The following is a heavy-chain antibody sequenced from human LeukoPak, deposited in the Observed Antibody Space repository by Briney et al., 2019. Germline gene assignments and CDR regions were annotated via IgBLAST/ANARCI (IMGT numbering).Heavy chain of an antibody. Sequence: SETLSLTCTVSGYSISSGYYWGWIRQPPGKGLEWIGSIYHSGSTYYNPSLKSRVTISVDTSKNQFSLKLSSVTAADTAIYYCAKDQGYSTSWSSGLHWYFDLWGRGTLVTVSS. D-gene: IGHD6-13*01. CDR2: IYHSGST. J-gene: IGHJ2*01. CDR3: AKDQGYSTSWSSGLHWYFDL. CDR1: GYSISSGYY. V-gene: IGHV4-38-2*02.